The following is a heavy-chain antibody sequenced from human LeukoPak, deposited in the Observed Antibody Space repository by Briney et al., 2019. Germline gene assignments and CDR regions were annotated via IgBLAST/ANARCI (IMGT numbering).Heavy chain of an antibody. CDR2: ISSSSSYI. V-gene: IGHV3-21*04. CDR1: GFTFSSYS. J-gene: IGHJ4*02. Sequence: PGGSLRLSCAASGFTFSSYSMNWVRQAPGKGLEWVSSISSSSSYIYYADSVKGRFTISRDNAKNSLYLQMNSLRAEDTAVYYCARDLMGIVYRGAFYYWGQGTLVTVSS. CDR3: ARDLMGIVYRGAFYY. D-gene: IGHD1-26*01.